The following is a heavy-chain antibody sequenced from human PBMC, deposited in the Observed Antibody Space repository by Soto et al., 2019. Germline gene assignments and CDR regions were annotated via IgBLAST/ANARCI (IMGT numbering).Heavy chain of an antibody. Sequence: SETLSLTCAVYGGSFSDYYWNWIRQPPGKGLEWIGEINHSGSTNYNPSIKSRITISLDTSKNQYSLKLTSVTAADTALFYCARVRTYGSGSARIYDWFDPWGQGTLVTVSS. CDR3: ARVRTYGSGSARIYDWFDP. D-gene: IGHD3-10*01. CDR2: INHSGST. J-gene: IGHJ5*02. V-gene: IGHV4-34*01. CDR1: GGSFSDYY.